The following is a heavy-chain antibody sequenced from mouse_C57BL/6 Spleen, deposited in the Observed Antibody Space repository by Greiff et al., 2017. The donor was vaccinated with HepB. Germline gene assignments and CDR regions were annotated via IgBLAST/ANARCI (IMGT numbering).Heavy chain of an antibody. Sequence: EVKVVESGGGLVKPGGSLKLSCAASGFTFSSYAMSWVRQTPEKRLEWVATISDGGSYTYYPDNVKGRFTISRDNAKNNLYLQRSHLKSEDTAMYYCARDAYYYGSRGYAMDYWGQGTSVTVSS. CDR2: ISDGGSYT. CDR3: ARDAYYYGSRGYAMDY. CDR1: GFTFSSYA. D-gene: IGHD1-1*01. V-gene: IGHV5-4*01. J-gene: IGHJ4*01.